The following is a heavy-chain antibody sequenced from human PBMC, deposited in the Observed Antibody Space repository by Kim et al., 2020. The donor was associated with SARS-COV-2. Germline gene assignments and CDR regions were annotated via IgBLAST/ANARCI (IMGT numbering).Heavy chain of an antibody. CDR2: INNDGSST. J-gene: IGHJ4*02. Sequence: GGSLRLSCAASGFTFSSYWMHWVRQAPGKGLLWVSRINNDGSSTSYGDSVKGRFTISRDNAKNTFYLQMNSLRAEDTAVYYCAVRDANRGFDHWGQGTLVTVSS. D-gene: IGHD2-2*01. CDR3: AVRDANRGFDH. CDR1: GFTFSSYW. V-gene: IGHV3-74*01.